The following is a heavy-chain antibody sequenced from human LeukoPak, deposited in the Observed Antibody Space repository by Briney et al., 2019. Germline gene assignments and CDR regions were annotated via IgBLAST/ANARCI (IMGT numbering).Heavy chain of an antibody. CDR3: AKDHNLYRRYCSNTSCFYFDY. J-gene: IGHJ4*02. D-gene: IGHD2-2*01. V-gene: IGHV3-30*02. Sequence: QPGGSLRLSCAASGFTFSSYGMHWVRQAPGKGLEWVAFIRYDGSNKYYADSVKGRFTISRDNSKNTLYLQMNSLRAEDTAVYYCAKDHNLYRRYCSNTSCFYFDYWGQGTLVTVSS. CDR2: IRYDGSNK. CDR1: GFTFSSYG.